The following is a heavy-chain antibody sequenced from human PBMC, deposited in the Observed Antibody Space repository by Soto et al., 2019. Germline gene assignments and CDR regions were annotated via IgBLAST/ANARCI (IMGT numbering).Heavy chain of an antibody. J-gene: IGHJ4*02. Sequence: QVQLVESGGGMVKPGGSLRLSCAASGFPFIDYYMSWIRQTPGKGLEWVSYISSGSSYTNYADSVKGRFTISRDNAKKSLDLQMNSLRAEDTAVYYCARGFCSGGSCYDDYFDYWGQGTLVTVSS. CDR1: GFPFIDYY. CDR2: ISSGSSYT. D-gene: IGHD2-15*01. V-gene: IGHV3-11*05. CDR3: ARGFCSGGSCYDDYFDY.